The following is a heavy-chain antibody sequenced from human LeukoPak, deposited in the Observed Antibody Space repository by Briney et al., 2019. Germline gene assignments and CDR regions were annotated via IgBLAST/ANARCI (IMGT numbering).Heavy chain of an antibody. V-gene: IGHV3-33*06. CDR1: GFKVSNHG. J-gene: IGHJ4*02. CDR3: AKDTTARYLDY. D-gene: IGHD6-6*01. CDR2: IWYDGSNK. Sequence: GGSLRLSRAASGFKVSNHGMHWVRQAPGKGLEWVAVIWYDGSNKIYAESVKDRFTISRDNSKNTLFLQMNSLRAEDTAQYYCAKDTTARYLDYWGQGTLVTVSS.